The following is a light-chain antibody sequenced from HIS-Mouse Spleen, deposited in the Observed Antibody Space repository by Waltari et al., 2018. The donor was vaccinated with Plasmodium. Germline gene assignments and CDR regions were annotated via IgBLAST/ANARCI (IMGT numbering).Light chain of an antibody. V-gene: IGKV1-39*01. CDR2: AAS. Sequence: DIQMTQSPSSLSASVGDRVTITCRASQSISSYLNWYQQKPGKAPKLLIYAASSLQSGVPSRVSGSGSGTDFTLTISSLQPEYLATYYCQQSYSTWTFGQGTKVEIK. CDR3: QQSYSTWT. CDR1: QSISSY. J-gene: IGKJ1*01.